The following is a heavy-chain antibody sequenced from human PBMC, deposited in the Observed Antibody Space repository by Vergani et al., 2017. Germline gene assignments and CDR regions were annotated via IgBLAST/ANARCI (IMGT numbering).Heavy chain of an antibody. J-gene: IGHJ4*02. D-gene: IGHD2-2*03. Sequence: QVQLVESGGGVVQPGRSLRLSCAASGFTFSSYGMHWVRQAPGKGLEWVAVISYDGSNKYYADSVKVRFTISRDNSKNTLYLQMNSLRAEDTAVYYCAKAQLGYCSSTSCFSFDYWGQGTLVTVSS. V-gene: IGHV3-30*18. CDR1: GFTFSSYG. CDR2: ISYDGSNK. CDR3: AKAQLGYCSSTSCFSFDY.